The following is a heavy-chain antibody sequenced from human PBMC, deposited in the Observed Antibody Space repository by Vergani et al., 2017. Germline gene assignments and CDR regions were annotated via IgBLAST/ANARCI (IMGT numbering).Heavy chain of an antibody. D-gene: IGHD4-11*01. Sequence: EVQLVESGGGLVQPGGSLRLSCAASGFTFSSYWMHWVRQAPGKGLVWVSRINSDGSSTSYADSVKGRFTISRDNAKNTLYLQMNSLRAEDTAVYYCARTSPYSNYALFGMDVWGQGTTVTVSS. CDR2: INSDGSST. CDR1: GFTFSSYW. V-gene: IGHV3-74*01. J-gene: IGHJ6*02. CDR3: ARTSPYSNYALFGMDV.